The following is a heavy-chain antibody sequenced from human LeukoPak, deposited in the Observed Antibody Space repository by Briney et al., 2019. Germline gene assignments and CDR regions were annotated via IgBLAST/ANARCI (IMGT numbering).Heavy chain of an antibody. Sequence: PSETLSLTCTVSGGSISSHYWSWIRQPPGKGLEWIGYIYYSGSTNYNPSLKSRVTISVDTSKNQFSLKLSSVTAADTAVYYCARLVRRTYWFDPWGQGTLVTVSS. J-gene: IGHJ5*02. CDR3: ARLVRRTYWFDP. D-gene: IGHD3-10*01. CDR1: GGSISSHY. CDR2: IYYSGST. V-gene: IGHV4-59*11.